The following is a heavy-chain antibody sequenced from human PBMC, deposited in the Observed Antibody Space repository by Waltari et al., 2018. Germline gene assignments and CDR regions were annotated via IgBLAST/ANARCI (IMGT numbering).Heavy chain of an antibody. Sequence: EMQLVESGGGLVQPGGSLRLSCAVSGFTLSNYWMTWVRQAPGRGRGWVAKIKQDGSEKSYVDSVKGRFTISRDNAKNSVYLQMNSVRAEDTALYYCARDYYYYGMDVWGQGTTVTVSS. J-gene: IGHJ6*02. V-gene: IGHV3-7*01. CDR2: IKQDGSEK. CDR1: GFTLSNYW. CDR3: ARDYYYYGMDV.